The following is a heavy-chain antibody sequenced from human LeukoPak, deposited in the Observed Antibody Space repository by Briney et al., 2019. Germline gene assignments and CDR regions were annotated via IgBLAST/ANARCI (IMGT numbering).Heavy chain of an antibody. V-gene: IGHV4-34*01. CDR2: INHSGST. Sequence: KPSETLSLTCAAYGGSFSGYYWSWIRQPPGKGLEWIGEINHSGSTNYNPSLKSRVTISVDTSKNQFSLKLNSVTAADTAVYYCARGDYRYGYNYWGRGTLVTVSS. CDR3: ARGDYRYGYNY. J-gene: IGHJ4*02. D-gene: IGHD5-18*01. CDR1: GGSFSGYY.